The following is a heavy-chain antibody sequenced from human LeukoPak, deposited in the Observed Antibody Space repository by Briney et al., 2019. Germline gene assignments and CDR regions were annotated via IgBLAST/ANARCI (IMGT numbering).Heavy chain of an antibody. V-gene: IGHV1-46*03. Sequence: ASVKVSGKASGYTFTSYYMHWVRQAPGQGLEWMGITNPSGGSTSYAQKFQGRVTMTRDTSTSTVYMELSSLRFEDTAVYYCARVVPAATPSYYYFDYWGQGTLVTVSS. D-gene: IGHD2-2*01. J-gene: IGHJ4*02. CDR2: TNPSGGST. CDR1: GYTFTSYY. CDR3: ARVVPAATPSYYYFDY.